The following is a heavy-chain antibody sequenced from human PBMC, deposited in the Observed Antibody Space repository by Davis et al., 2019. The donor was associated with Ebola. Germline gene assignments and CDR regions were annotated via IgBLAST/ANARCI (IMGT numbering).Heavy chain of an antibody. CDR1: GGSFSGYY. CDR3: ARVYYDILTGYTPFDY. Sequence: MPSETLSLTCAVYGGSFSGYYWSWIRQPPGKGLEWIGEINHSGSTNYNPSLKSRVTISVDTSKNQFSLNLISVTAADTAMYYCARVYYDILTGYTPFDYWGQGTLVTVSS. D-gene: IGHD3-9*01. V-gene: IGHV4-34*01. CDR2: INHSGST. J-gene: IGHJ4*02.